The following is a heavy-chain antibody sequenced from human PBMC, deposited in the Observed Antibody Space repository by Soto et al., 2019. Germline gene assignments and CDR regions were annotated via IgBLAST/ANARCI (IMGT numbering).Heavy chain of an antibody. V-gene: IGHV3-11*01. CDR2: ISSSGSTI. CDR3: ARDTAVRCLQLSY. D-gene: IGHD4-17*01. J-gene: IGHJ1*01. CDR1: GFIFSDYY. Sequence: EGTLRLSCAASGFIFSDYYMSWIRQAPGKGLEWVSYISSSGSTIYYADSVKGRFTISRDNAKNSLFLQMNSLRAEDTAVYYCARDTAVRCLQLSYSGQGSLVTISS.